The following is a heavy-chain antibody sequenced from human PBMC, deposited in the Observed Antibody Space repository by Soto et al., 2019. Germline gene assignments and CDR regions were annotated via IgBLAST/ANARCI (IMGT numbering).Heavy chain of an antibody. Sequence: QVQLVESGGGVVQPGRSLRLSCAASGFTFSSYGMHWVRQAPGKGLEWVAVIWYDGSNKYYADSVKGRFTISRDNSKNTLYLQMNSLRAEDTVVYYCAREDRDSMDYWGQGTLVTVSS. CDR2: IWYDGSNK. V-gene: IGHV3-33*01. CDR3: AREDRDSMDY. D-gene: IGHD3-22*01. CDR1: GFTFSSYG. J-gene: IGHJ4*02.